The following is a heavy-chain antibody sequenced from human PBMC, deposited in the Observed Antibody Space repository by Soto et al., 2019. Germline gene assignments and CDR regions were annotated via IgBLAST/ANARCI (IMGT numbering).Heavy chain of an antibody. V-gene: IGHV1-69*13. Sequence: ASVKVSCKASGGTFSSYAISWVRQAPGQGLEWMGGIIPIFDTANYAQKFQGRVTITADESTSTAYMELSSLRSEDTAVYYCARVGDYDSSGYYYEHDAFDIWGQGTMVTVSS. CDR2: IIPIFDTA. CDR3: ARVGDYDSSGYYYEHDAFDI. D-gene: IGHD3-22*01. J-gene: IGHJ3*02. CDR1: GGTFSSYA.